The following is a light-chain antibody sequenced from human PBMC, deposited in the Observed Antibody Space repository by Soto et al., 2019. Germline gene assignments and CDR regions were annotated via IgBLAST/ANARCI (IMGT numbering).Light chain of an antibody. V-gene: IGLV1-44*01. Sequence: QSVLTQPPSASGTPGQRVTISCSGSSSNIGSNTVNWYQQLPGTAPKLLIYNNNQRPSGVPDRFSGSKSGTSASLAISGLQSEDEADYYCAAWDDSLNVYVFGTGTKVTGL. CDR3: AAWDDSLNVYV. CDR1: SSNIGSNT. J-gene: IGLJ1*01. CDR2: NNN.